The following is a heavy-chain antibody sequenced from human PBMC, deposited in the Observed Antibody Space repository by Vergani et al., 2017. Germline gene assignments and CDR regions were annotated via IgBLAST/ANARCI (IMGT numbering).Heavy chain of an antibody. V-gene: IGHV1-18*01. Sequence: QVQLVQSGAEVKTPGASVKVSCKASGYTFTSYGISWVRQAPGQGLEWMGWISAYNGNTNYAQKLQGRVTMTTDTSTSTAYMELRSLRSDDTAVYYCARDEQKGVGATSRGVCDYWGQGTLVTVSS. CDR3: ARDEQKGVGATSRGVCDY. J-gene: IGHJ4*02. D-gene: IGHD1-26*01. CDR1: GYTFTSYG. CDR2: ISAYNGNT.